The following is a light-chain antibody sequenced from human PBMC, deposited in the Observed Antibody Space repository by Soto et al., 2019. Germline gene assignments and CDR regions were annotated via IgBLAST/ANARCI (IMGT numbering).Light chain of an antibody. CDR1: SSDVGGYDY. Sequence: QSALTQPPSASGSPGQSVAISCTGTSSDVGGYDYVSWYQQHPGKVPKLMIYEVSKRPSGVPDRFSGSKSGNTASLTVSGLQAEVEADYYCISYAGSNNLVFGGGTQLTVL. CDR3: ISYAGSNNLV. V-gene: IGLV2-8*01. J-gene: IGLJ2*01. CDR2: EVS.